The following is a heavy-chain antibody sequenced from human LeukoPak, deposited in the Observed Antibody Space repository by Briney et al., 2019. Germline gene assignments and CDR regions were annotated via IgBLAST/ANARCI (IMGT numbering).Heavy chain of an antibody. V-gene: IGHV1-69*13. J-gene: IGHJ4*02. Sequence: GASVKVSCKASGGTFSSYAISWVRQAPGQGLEWMGGIIPIFGTANYAQKFQGRVTITADESTSTAYMELSGLRSEDTAVYYCARGIAAAGLLFDYWGQGTLVTVSS. CDR3: ARGIAAAGLLFDY. CDR1: GGTFSSYA. CDR2: IIPIFGTA. D-gene: IGHD6-13*01.